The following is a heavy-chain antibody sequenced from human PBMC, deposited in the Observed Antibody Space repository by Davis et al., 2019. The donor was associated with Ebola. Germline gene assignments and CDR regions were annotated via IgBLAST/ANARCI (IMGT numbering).Heavy chain of an antibody. J-gene: IGHJ4*02. V-gene: IGHV3-11*04. CDR3: ARVLSSWGLIDYFDS. CDR1: GFTFSDYY. Sequence: GESLKISCAASGFTFSDYYMNWIRQAPGKGLECLSYISSSGSSIYYADSVKGRFTISRDNAKNSLYLQMNGLRAEDTAIYYCARVLSSWGLIDYFDSWGQGTLVTVSS. CDR2: ISSSGSSI. D-gene: IGHD6-13*01.